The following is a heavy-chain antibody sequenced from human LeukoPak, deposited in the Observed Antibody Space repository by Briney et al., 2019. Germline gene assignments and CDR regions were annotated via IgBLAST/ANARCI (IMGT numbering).Heavy chain of an antibody. CDR2: ISYDGSNK. CDR3: AKDGGPRGYSYGYPSYYGMDV. J-gene: IGHJ6*02. CDR1: GFTFSNYG. V-gene: IGHV3-30*18. Sequence: GGSLRLSCAASGFTFSNYGMHWVRQAPGKGLEWVVVISYDGSNKYYGDSVKGRFAISRDNSKNTLYLQMNSLRGGDTAVYYCAKDGGPRGYSYGYPSYYGMDVWGQGTTVTVSS. D-gene: IGHD5-18*01.